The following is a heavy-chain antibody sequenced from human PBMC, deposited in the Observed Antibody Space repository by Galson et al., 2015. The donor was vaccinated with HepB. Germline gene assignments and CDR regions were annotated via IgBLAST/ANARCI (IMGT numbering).Heavy chain of an antibody. CDR3: ARDSTPLDY. J-gene: IGHJ4*02. CDR1: GYIFTGNY. CDR2: INPENGGT. Sequence: SVKVSCKASGYIFTGNYMQWVRQAPGQGLEWMGWINPENGGTKYAQEFQGRVTMTRDTSINTVYMELNRLTSDDTAIYYCARDSTPLDYWGQGTLVTVSS. V-gene: IGHV1-2*02.